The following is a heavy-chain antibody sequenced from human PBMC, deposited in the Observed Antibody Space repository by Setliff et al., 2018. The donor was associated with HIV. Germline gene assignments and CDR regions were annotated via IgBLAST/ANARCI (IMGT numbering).Heavy chain of an antibody. V-gene: IGHV4-39*07. Sequence: SETLSLTCTVSGGSISTTSYYWSWIRQPPGKGLEWIGEINHSGTTNYNPSLKSRVTISVDTSKNQFSLKLSSVTAADTAVYYCARGHDSSGYFGIDYWGQGTRVTVSS. CDR2: INHSGTT. J-gene: IGHJ4*02. CDR3: ARGHDSSGYFGIDY. D-gene: IGHD3-22*01. CDR1: GGSISTTSYY.